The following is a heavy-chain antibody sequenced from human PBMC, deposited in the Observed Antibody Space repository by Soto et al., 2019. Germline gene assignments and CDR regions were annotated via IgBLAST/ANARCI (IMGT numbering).Heavy chain of an antibody. CDR3: AREPKDGYNLMGRRFDY. D-gene: IGHD5-12*01. J-gene: IGHJ4*02. CDR1: GFTFSDYY. CDR2: SSTSGSTV. Sequence: GGSLRLSCAASGFTFSDYYMSWIRQAPRKGLEWVSYSSTSGSTVYYADSVKGRFTVSRDNAKNSLYLQMNSLRAEDTAVYYCAREPKDGYNLMGRRFDYWGQGTLVTVSS. V-gene: IGHV3-11*01.